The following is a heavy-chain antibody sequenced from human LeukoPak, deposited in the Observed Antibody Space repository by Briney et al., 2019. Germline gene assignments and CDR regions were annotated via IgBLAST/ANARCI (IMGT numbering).Heavy chain of an antibody. D-gene: IGHD3-22*01. J-gene: IGHJ4*02. V-gene: IGHV3-30*02. CDR1: GFTFSSYG. CDR3: AKDDAYYYDSSGH. CDR2: IRYDGSNK. Sequence: PVGSLRLSCAASGFTFSSYGMHWVRQAPGKGLEWVAFIRYDGSNKYYADSVKGRFTISRDNSKNTLYLQMNSLRAEDTAVYYCAKDDAYYYDSSGHWGQGTLVTVSS.